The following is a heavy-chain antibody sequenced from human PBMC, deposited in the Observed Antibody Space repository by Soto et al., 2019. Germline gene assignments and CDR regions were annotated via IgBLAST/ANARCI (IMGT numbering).Heavy chain of an antibody. CDR2: INTDGSGI. J-gene: IGHJ4*02. CDR1: GFTFSSNW. D-gene: IGHD2-21*01. V-gene: IGHV3-74*01. Sequence: EVQLVESGGGLVQPGGSLRLSCVASGFTFSSNWMHWVRRVPGRGLVWVSRINTDGSGISYVDSVKGRFTISRDNARNTLYLQMNRLRVEDTAVYYCARDGEGFWGQGTLVTVSS. CDR3: ARDGEGF.